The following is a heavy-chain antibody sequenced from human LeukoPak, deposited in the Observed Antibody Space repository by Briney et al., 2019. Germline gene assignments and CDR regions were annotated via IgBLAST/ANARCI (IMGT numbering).Heavy chain of an antibody. CDR1: GFTFDDYA. D-gene: IGHD2-15*01. CDR3: APGYCSGGSCYSDFDY. Sequence: GGSLRLSCAASGFTFDDYAMHWVRQAPGKGLEWVSGISWNSGSIGYADSVKGRFTISRDNAKNSLYLQMNSLRAEDTALYYCAPGYCSGGSCYSDFDYWGQGTLVTVSS. V-gene: IGHV3-9*01. CDR2: ISWNSGSI. J-gene: IGHJ4*02.